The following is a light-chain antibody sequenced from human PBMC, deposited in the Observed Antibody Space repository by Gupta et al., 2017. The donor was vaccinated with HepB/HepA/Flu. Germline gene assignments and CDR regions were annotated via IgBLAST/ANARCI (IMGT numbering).Light chain of an antibody. Sequence: EIVMTQSPATLSVSPGERATLACRASQSVSSNLAWYQQKPGQAPRLLIYDTSTRATGIPSRFSGSGSGTEFTLTISSLQSEDFAIYYCQYYNKWPPALTFGGGTKVEIK. CDR2: DTS. V-gene: IGKV3-15*01. J-gene: IGKJ4*01. CDR1: QSVSSN. CDR3: QYYNKWPPALT.